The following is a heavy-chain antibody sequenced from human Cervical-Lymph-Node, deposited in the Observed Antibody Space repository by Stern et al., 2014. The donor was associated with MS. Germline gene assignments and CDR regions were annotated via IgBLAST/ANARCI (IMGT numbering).Heavy chain of an antibody. CDR1: GTSINSQY. CDR3: VRFVWHYGEKNWFDP. Sequence: QVQLQESGPGLVRPSETLSLTCSVSGTSINSQYWAWIRLPAGRGLEWIGRIDSSGTTDYNPSLETRATLSLDTSKSQFSLRLTSVTAADTAVYYCVRFVWHYGEKNWFDPWGQGTLVTVSS. V-gene: IGHV4-4*07. J-gene: IGHJ5*02. D-gene: IGHD4-17*01. CDR2: IDSSGTT.